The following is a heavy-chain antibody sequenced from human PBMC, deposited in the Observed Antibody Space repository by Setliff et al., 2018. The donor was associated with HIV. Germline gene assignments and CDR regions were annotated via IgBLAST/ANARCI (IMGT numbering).Heavy chain of an antibody. CDR2: ISDDGSDK. J-gene: IGHJ3*01. CDR3: ARGHGYYSG. Sequence: GGSLRLSCGVSGFPFSNYAMHWVRQAPGKGLEWVAIISDDGSDKHFADSLKGRFTISRDNSKNTLYLQMNSLRAEDTALYFCARGHGYYSGWGQGTMVTVSS. CDR1: GFPFSNYA. V-gene: IGHV3-30*04. D-gene: IGHD2-15*01.